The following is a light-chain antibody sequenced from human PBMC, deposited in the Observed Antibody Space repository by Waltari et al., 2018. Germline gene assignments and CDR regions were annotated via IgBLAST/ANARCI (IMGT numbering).Light chain of an antibody. V-gene: IGLV2-14*03. CDR3: CAYTSSSTWV. CDR1: SGDVGAYNY. J-gene: IGLJ3*02. Sequence: QSALTQPASVSGSPGQSITISCTGASGDVGAYNYVSWYQQHPGKAPKLMIYDVRVRPSWVSNRFSGSKSGNTASLTISGLQAEDEADYYCCAYTSSSTWVFGGGTKLTVL. CDR2: DVR.